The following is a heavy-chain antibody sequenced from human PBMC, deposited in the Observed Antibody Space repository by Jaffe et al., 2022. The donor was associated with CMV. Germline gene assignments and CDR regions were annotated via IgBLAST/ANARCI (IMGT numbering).Heavy chain of an antibody. J-gene: IGHJ5*02. CDR3: ATRLYYDITGSYFIS. Sequence: EVQLVQSGAEVKKPGESLKISCQGFGYSFPNYWIGWVRQMPGKGLEWMGIFYPANSDTNYSPSFQGQVTISADKSISTAYLQWSSLKASDTAMYYCATRLYYDITGSYFISWGQGTLVTVSS. V-gene: IGHV5-51*01. D-gene: IGHD3-22*01. CDR1: GYSFPNYW. CDR2: FYPANSDT.